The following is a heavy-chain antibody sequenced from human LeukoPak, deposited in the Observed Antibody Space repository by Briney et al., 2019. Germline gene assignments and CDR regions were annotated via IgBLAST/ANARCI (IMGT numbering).Heavy chain of an antibody. D-gene: IGHD1-26*01. CDR2: IYYSGIT. CDR1: GGSISSEGYS. CDR3: ARESHSASYYYFDY. J-gene: IGHJ4*02. V-gene: IGHV4-30-4*07. Sequence: PSQTLSLTCAVSGGSISSEGYSWSWIRQPPGKGLEWIGYIYYSGITYYNQSLKSRVTISVDTSQNQFSLKLTSVTAADTAVYYCARESHSASYYYFDYWGQGTLVTVSS.